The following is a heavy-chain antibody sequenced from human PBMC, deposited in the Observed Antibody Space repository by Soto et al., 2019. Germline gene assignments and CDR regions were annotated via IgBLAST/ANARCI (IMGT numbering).Heavy chain of an antibody. Sequence: ASVKVSCQASCYTFTSYGIGWVRQAPGQGLEWMGWSSAYNGNTNSAQKLQGRVTMTTDTSTSTAYMELRSLSSDDKAVYYCARVRRRCSSTSCLYYYYYYGMDVWGQGTTVTVSS. CDR1: CYTFTSYG. V-gene: IGHV1-18*04. CDR2: SSAYNGNT. J-gene: IGHJ6*02. D-gene: IGHD2-2*01. CDR3: ARVRRRCSSTSCLYYYYYYGMDV.